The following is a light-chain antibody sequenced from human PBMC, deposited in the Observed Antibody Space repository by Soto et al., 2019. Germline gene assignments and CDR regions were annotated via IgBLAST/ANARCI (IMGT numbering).Light chain of an antibody. CDR1: QSVRSK. V-gene: IGKV3-15*01. CDR3: QQYDNWPRT. Sequence: KVMPNNPATLCVSPGARPTLSCRASQSVRSKLAWYQQKPGQPPRLLIYDASTMATRIPSRFSGSGSGTEFTLTISSLQSEDFAVYYCQQYDNWPRTFGQGTKVDIK. CDR2: DAS. J-gene: IGKJ1*01.